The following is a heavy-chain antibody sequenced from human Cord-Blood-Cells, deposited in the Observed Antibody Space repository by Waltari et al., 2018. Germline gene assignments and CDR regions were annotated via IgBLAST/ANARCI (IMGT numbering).Heavy chain of an antibody. J-gene: IGHJ3*02. CDR2: IYYSGST. CDR1: GGSISSSSYY. Sequence: QLQLQESGPGLVKPSETLSLTCTVSGGSISSSSYYWGWIRQPPGKGLEWIGSIYYSGSTYYNPSLKSRVTISVDTSKNQFSLKLSSVTAADTAVYYCARSPYYYDSSGYPRNDAFDIWGQGTMVTVSS. CDR3: ARSPYYYDSSGYPRNDAFDI. V-gene: IGHV4-39*01. D-gene: IGHD3-22*01.